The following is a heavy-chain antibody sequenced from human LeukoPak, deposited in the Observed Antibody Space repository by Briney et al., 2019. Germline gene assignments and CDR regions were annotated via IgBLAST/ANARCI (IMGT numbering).Heavy chain of an antibody. CDR1: GFTFSSYG. Sequence: PGGSLRLSCAASGFTFSSYGMHWVRQAPGKGLEWVAVISYDGSNKYYADSVKGRFTISRDNSKNTLYLQMNSLRAEDTAVYYCAKGIAAAGYFDYWGQGTLVTVFS. V-gene: IGHV3-30*18. J-gene: IGHJ4*02. CDR2: ISYDGSNK. CDR3: AKGIAAAGYFDY. D-gene: IGHD6-13*01.